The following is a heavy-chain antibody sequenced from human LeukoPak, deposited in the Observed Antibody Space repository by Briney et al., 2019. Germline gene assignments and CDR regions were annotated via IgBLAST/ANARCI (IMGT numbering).Heavy chain of an antibody. V-gene: IGHV1-2*02. Sequence: ASVKVSCKASGYTFTGYDMHWVRQAPGPGLGWMGWINPNSGGTNYAQTFQGRVAMAWDASISTAYMELSRLRSDDTAVYYCATEKSSGFEIDIWGQGTMVTVCS. J-gene: IGHJ3*02. CDR3: ATEKSSGFEIDI. CDR1: GYTFTGYD. D-gene: IGHD6-19*01. CDR2: INPNSGGT.